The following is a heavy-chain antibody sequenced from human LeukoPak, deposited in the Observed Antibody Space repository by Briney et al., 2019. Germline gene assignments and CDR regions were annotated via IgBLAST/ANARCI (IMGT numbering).Heavy chain of an antibody. J-gene: IGHJ3*02. D-gene: IGHD3-10*01. Sequence: SETLSLTCTVPGGSISSYYWSWIRQPPGKGLEWIGYIYYSGSTNYNPSLKSRVTISVDTSKNQFSLKLSSVTAADTAVYYCARHREDAFDIWGQGTMVTVSS. CDR2: IYYSGST. CDR3: ARHREDAFDI. CDR1: GGSISSYY. V-gene: IGHV4-59*08.